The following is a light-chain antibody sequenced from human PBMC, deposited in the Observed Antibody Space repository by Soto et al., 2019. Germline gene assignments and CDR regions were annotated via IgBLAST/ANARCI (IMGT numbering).Light chain of an antibody. Sequence: QSALTQPPSASGAPGQSVTISCTGTSSDVGGHNYVSWYQQHPGKAPKLIIYEVTKRPSGVPDRFSGSKSGNTASLTVSGLQAEDEADYYCSSYGGSSNYVFGTGTKVTV. CDR3: SSYGGSSNYV. J-gene: IGLJ1*01. V-gene: IGLV2-8*01. CDR2: EVT. CDR1: SSDVGGHNY.